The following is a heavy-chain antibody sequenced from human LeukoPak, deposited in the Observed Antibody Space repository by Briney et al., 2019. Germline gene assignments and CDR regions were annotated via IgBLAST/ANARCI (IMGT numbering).Heavy chain of an antibody. D-gene: IGHD3-10*01. V-gene: IGHV4-4*07. CDR2: TYTSGST. Sequence: AEPLSLTCTFSGGSISSYYGSWIRQPAGKGLEWIRLTYTSGSTNYNPSLKSRVTISVDTSKNQFSLKLSSVTAADTAVYYCTRHVSSGSPSYYFDYWGQGTLVPVSS. CDR3: TRHVSSGSPSYYFDY. J-gene: IGHJ4*02. CDR1: GGSISSYY.